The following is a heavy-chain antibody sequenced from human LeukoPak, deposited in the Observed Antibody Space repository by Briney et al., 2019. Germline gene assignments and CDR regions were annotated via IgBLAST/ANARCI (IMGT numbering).Heavy chain of an antibody. J-gene: IGHJ4*02. CDR2: IHSGGST. V-gene: IGHV3-53*01. D-gene: IGHD3-9*01. CDR3: ARSAIFTPFDY. CDR1: GFTVSSNY. Sequence: GGSLRLSCAASGFTVSSNYMSWVRQAPGKGLEWVSVIHSGGSTYYADSVKGRFTISRDNSKNTLYLQMNSLRAEDTAVYYCARSAIFTPFDYWGQGTLVTVSS.